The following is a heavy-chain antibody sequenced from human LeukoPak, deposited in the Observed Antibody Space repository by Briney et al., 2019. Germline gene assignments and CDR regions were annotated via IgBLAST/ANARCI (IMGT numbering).Heavy chain of an antibody. Sequence: SETLSLTCTVSGGSISSYYWSWIRQPPGKGLEWIGYIYYSGSTNYNPSLKSRVTISVDTSKNQFSLKLSSVTAADTAVYYCARHYYGMDVWGQGTTVTASS. CDR2: IYYSGST. V-gene: IGHV4-59*08. CDR3: ARHYYGMDV. CDR1: GGSISSYY. J-gene: IGHJ6*02.